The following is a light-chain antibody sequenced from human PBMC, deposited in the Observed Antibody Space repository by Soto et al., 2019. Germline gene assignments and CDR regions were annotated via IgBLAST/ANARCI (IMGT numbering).Light chain of an antibody. CDR2: GAS. CDR3: QQYNNWPTWT. Sequence: EIVITQSPATLSVSPGERATLSCRASQSVSRNLAWYQQKPGQAPRLLIYGASTRANGIPARFSGSGSGTELTLTISSLQSEDFAVYDCQQYNNWPTWTFGQGTKVDIK. J-gene: IGKJ1*01. V-gene: IGKV3-15*01. CDR1: QSVSRN.